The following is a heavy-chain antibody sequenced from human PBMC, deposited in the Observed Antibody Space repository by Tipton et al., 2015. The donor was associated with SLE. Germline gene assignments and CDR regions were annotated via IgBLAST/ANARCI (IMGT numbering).Heavy chain of an antibody. J-gene: IGHJ4*02. D-gene: IGHD1-26*01. Sequence: TLSLTCTVSGGSISNYYWNWIRQPPGKGLEWIGEINHSGSTNYNPSLKSRVTISVDTSKNQFSLKLSSVTAADTAVYYCAMGRAVTHWGQGTLVTVSS. CDR3: AMGRAVTH. CDR2: INHSGST. V-gene: IGHV4-34*01. CDR1: GGSISNYY.